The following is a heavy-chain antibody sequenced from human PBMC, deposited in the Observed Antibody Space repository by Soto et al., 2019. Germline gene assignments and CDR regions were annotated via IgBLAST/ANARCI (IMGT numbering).Heavy chain of an antibody. CDR2: MFYSGNT. CDR3: ARTFGFRGTGSDDSDYRLTIDC. V-gene: IGHV4-39*01. D-gene: IGHD4-4*01. CDR1: GGCISSKNYY. J-gene: IGHJ4*02. Sequence: SETLSLTCTVSGGCISSKNYYWGWIRQTPRKDLEWVGSMFYSGNTYSNPSLKSRVHISVDTSKNQISLRLAFVTAADTAVYFCARTFGFRGTGSDDSDYRLTIDCSGQGTLVT.